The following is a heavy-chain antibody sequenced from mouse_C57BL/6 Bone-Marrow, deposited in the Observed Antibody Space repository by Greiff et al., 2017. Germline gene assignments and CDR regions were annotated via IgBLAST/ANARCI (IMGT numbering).Heavy chain of an antibody. CDR2: IDPEDGDT. CDR1: GFNIKDYY. Sequence: VQLQQSGAELVRPGASVKLSCTASGFNIKDYYMHWVKQRPEPGLEWIGRIDPEDGDTEYAPKFQGKATMTADTSSNTAYLQLSSLTSEDTAVYYCTARFGYYGRYYAMDYWGQGTSVTVSS. V-gene: IGHV14-1*01. J-gene: IGHJ4*01. CDR3: TARFGYYGRYYAMDY. D-gene: IGHD1-1*01.